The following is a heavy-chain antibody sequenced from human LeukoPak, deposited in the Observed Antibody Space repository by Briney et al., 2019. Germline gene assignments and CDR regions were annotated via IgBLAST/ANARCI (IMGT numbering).Heavy chain of an antibody. Sequence: SETLSLTCTVSGGSISSNYWNWIRQPPGKGLEWIGYIYYSGSTNYNPSLKSRVTISVDTSKNQFSLKLSSVTAADTAVYYCARVSGGLAYSSGWYYFDYWGQGTLVTVSS. D-gene: IGHD6-19*01. CDR1: GGSISSNY. CDR3: ARVSGGLAYSSGWYYFDY. CDR2: IYYSGST. V-gene: IGHV4-59*12. J-gene: IGHJ4*02.